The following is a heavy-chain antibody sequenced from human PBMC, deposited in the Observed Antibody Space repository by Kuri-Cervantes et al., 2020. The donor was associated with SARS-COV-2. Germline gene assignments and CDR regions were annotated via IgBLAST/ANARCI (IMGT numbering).Heavy chain of an antibody. CDR1: GFTFSSYV. CDR2: IWYDGSNK. Sequence: GESLKISCAASGFTFSSYVMHLVRLAPGKGPEWVAVIWYDGSNKYYADSVKGRFTISRDNSKNTLYLQMSSLRAEDTAVYYCERDLAYWGQGTLVTVSS. D-gene: IGHD3-16*01. CDR3: ERDLAY. V-gene: IGHV3-33*01. J-gene: IGHJ4*02.